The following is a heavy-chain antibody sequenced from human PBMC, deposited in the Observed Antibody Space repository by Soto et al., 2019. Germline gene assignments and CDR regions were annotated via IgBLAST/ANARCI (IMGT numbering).Heavy chain of an antibody. CDR1: GYTFPRFY. CDR2: INSSGGST. D-gene: IGHD2-2*01. V-gene: IGHV1-46*03. CDR3: ARELKDIVVVPSATGRPFYYYGMDV. J-gene: IGHJ6*02. Sequence: GASVKVSCKASGYTFPRFYMHWVRQAPGQGLEWKGIINSSGGSTSYAQKFQGRVTMTRDTSTSTVYMELSSLRSEDTAVYYCARELKDIVVVPSATGRPFYYYGMDVWG.